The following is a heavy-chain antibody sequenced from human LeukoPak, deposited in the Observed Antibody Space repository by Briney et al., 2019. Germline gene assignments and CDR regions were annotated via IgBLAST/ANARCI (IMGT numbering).Heavy chain of an antibody. D-gene: IGHD6-13*01. Sequence: SETLSLTCAVYGGSFSGYYWSWIRQPPGKGLEWIGEINHSGSTNYNPSLKSRVTISVDTSKNQFFLKLSSVTAADTAAYYCARDNSSSFHWFDPWGQGTLVTVSS. CDR2: INHSGST. J-gene: IGHJ5*02. CDR1: GGSFSGYY. CDR3: ARDNSSSFHWFDP. V-gene: IGHV4-34*01.